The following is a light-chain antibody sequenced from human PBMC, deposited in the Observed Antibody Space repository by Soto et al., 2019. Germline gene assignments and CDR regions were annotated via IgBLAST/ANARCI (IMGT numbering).Light chain of an antibody. CDR1: QSVSSSD. Sequence: EIVLTQSPGTLSLSPGERATLSGRASQSVSSSDLAWYQQKPAQAPRLLIYGASSRATGIPDRFSGSGSGTDFTLTISRLEPEDFAVYYCQQRNVWPPIPFGQGTRLEI. CDR3: QQRNVWPPIP. J-gene: IGKJ5*01. CDR2: GAS. V-gene: IGKV3D-20*02.